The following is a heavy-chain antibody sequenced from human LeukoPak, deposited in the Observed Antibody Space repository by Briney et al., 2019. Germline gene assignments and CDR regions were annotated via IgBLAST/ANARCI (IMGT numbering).Heavy chain of an antibody. Sequence: GGSLRLSCAASGFTFSSYGMNWVRQAPGKGLEWVSYIGSSSGTIYYGDSVKGRFTISRDNAKNSLYLQMNTLRVEDTAVYYCARQWLVNGWGQGTLVTVSS. CDR2: IGSSSGTI. D-gene: IGHD6-19*01. J-gene: IGHJ4*02. CDR1: GFTFSSYG. CDR3: ARQWLVNG. V-gene: IGHV3-48*01.